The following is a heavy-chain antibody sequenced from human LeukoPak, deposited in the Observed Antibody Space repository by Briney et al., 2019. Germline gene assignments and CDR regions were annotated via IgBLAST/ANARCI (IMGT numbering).Heavy chain of an antibody. Sequence: GASLNVSCTASGYTFTGYYMPWVRQSPGQGLESMGWINPNSGVTNYTQKFPGRVAMTRDTSTSTAYLELSRLTSDDTAVYYCARAQYYYPRHYYVHWGQGTLVTVSS. D-gene: IGHD3-10*01. CDR3: ARAQYYYPRHYYVH. CDR1: GYTFTGYY. V-gene: IGHV1-2*02. J-gene: IGHJ4*02. CDR2: INPNSGVT.